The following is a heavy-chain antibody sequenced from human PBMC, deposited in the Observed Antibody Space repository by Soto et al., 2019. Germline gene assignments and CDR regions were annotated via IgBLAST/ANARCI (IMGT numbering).Heavy chain of an antibody. CDR1: GFTFSSYG. CDR3: AKDRTPGFSEWAILGGMDV. CDR2: ISYDGSNK. V-gene: IGHV3-30*18. Sequence: PGGSLRLSCAASGFTFSSYGMHWVRQAPGKGLEWVAVISYDGSNKYYADSVKGRFTISRDNSKNTLYLQMNSLRAEDTAVYYCAKDRTPGFSEWAILGGMDVGGQVTTVTVYS. D-gene: IGHD3-3*01. J-gene: IGHJ6*02.